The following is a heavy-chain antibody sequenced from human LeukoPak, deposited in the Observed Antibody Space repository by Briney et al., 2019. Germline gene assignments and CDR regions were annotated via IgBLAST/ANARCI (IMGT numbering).Heavy chain of an antibody. CDR3: ARAGSGYSGYGYY. CDR2: INPNSGGT. J-gene: IGHJ4*02. Sequence: ASVKVSCKASGYTFTGYYMHWVRQAPGQGLEWMGWINPNSGGTNYAQKFQGRVTMTRDTSISTAYTELSRLRSDDTAVYYCARAGSGYSGYGYYWGQGTLVTVSS. D-gene: IGHD5-12*01. V-gene: IGHV1-2*02. CDR1: GYTFTGYY.